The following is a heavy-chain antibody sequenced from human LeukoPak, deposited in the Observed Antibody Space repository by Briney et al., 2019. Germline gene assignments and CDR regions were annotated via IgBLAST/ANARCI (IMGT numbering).Heavy chain of an antibody. V-gene: IGHV4-59*01. CDR2: IYHSGST. Sequence: PSETLSLTCTVSGGSISSYYWSWIRQPPGKGLEWIGYIYHSGSTNYNPSLKSRVTISVDTSKNQFSLKLSSVTAADTAVYYCARERDGMDVWGQGTTVTVSS. CDR1: GGSISSYY. J-gene: IGHJ6*02. CDR3: ARERDGMDV.